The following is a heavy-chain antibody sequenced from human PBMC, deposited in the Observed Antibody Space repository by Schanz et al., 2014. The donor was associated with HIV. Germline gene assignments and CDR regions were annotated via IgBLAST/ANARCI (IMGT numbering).Heavy chain of an antibody. Sequence: QVQLLQSGAEMKKPGSSVKVSCKASGGTFGTYGFTWVRQAPGQGLEWVGGIIPIFVTTNYAPRFQGRLTMTADESTGTAYMDLTSLRYEDTALYYCAASMYNGSYGTHYYFDLWGRGTLVTVSS. D-gene: IGHD1-26*01. CDR1: GGTFGTYG. CDR2: IIPIFVTT. V-gene: IGHV1-69*01. CDR3: AASMYNGSYGTHYYFDL. J-gene: IGHJ2*01.